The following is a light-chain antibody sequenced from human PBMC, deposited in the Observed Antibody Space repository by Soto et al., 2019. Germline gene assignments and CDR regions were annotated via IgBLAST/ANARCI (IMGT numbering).Light chain of an antibody. CDR3: QQCSNWPPT. CDR1: QSVSSY. Sequence: EIVLTQSPATLSLSPGERATLSCRASQSVSSYLAWYQQKPGQAPRLLIYDASNRATGIPARFSGSGSGTDFTLTISSLEPEDFGGYYWQQCSNWPPTFGGGTKVEIK. CDR2: DAS. J-gene: IGKJ4*01. V-gene: IGKV3-11*01.